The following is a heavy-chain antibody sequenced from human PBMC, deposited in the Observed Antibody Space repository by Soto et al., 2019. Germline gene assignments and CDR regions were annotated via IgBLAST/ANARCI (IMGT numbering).Heavy chain of an antibody. D-gene: IGHD1-7*01. CDR3: ARVPGTTGFYFDY. J-gene: IGHJ4*02. Sequence: SETLSLTCTVSGGSISSGGYYWSWIRQHPGKGLEWIGFIFYSGSTYYNPSLKSRVTISVDTSKNQFSLKLSSVTAADTAVYYCARVPGTTGFYFDYWGQGTLVTVSS. CDR1: GGSISSGGYY. CDR2: IFYSGST. V-gene: IGHV4-31*03.